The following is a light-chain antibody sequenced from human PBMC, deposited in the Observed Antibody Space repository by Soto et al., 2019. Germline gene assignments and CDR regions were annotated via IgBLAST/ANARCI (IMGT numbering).Light chain of an antibody. CDR1: QSVSSTY. V-gene: IGKV3-20*01. CDR3: QQHGSSQT. CDR2: GAS. J-gene: IGKJ4*01. Sequence: ERVLMPVLGILLLSQRERETLSCRASQSVSSTYLAWYQQKPGQAPRLLIYGASSRATGIPDRFSGSGSGTDFTLTISRLEPEDFAVYYCQQHGSSQTFGGGTKVDIK.